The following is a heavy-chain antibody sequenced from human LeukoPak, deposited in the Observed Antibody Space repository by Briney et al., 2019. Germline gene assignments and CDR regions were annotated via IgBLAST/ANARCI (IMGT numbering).Heavy chain of an antibody. D-gene: IGHD3-3*01. V-gene: IGHV1-69*13. Sequence: GASVKVSCKASGGTFSSYAISWVRQAPGQGPEWMGGITPMFGAAKYAQKFQGRDTITADESTSTAYMELSSLRSEDTAVYYCARDSSDFRSLIPHWGQGTLVTVSS. CDR1: GGTFSSYA. CDR2: ITPMFGAA. J-gene: IGHJ1*01. CDR3: ARDSSDFRSLIPH.